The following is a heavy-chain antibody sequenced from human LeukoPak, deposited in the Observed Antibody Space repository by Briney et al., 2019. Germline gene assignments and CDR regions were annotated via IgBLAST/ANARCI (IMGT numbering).Heavy chain of an antibody. D-gene: IGHD1-26*01. CDR1: GGSISPYY. J-gene: IGHJ4*02. V-gene: IGHV4-59*01. CDR3: ARGSGRRPYYFDY. CDR2: IYYSGST. Sequence: SETLSLTCIVSGGSISPYYWSWIRQPPGKGLGWIGYIYYSGSTSYNPSLKSRVTISVDTSKNQFSLKLSSVTAADTAVYYCARGSGRRPYYFDYWGQGTLVTVSS.